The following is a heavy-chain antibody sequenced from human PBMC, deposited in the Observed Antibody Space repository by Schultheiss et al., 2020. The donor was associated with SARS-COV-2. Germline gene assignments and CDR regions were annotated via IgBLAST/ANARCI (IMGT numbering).Heavy chain of an antibody. CDR2: IIPILGIA. CDR1: GGTFSSYA. D-gene: IGHD2-2*02. J-gene: IGHJ6*02. V-gene: IGHV1-69*04. Sequence: SVKVSCKASGGTFSSYAISWVRQAPGQGLEWMGRIIPILGIANYAQKFQGRVTITADKSTSTAYMELSSLRSEDTAVYYCASTKHTGYCSSTSCYTDYYYYGMDVWGQGTTVTVSS. CDR3: ASTKHTGYCSSTSCYTDYYYYGMDV.